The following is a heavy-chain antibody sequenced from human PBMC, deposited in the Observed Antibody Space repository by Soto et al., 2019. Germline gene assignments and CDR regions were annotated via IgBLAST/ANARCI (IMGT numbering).Heavy chain of an antibody. V-gene: IGHV1-2*02. CDR3: ARDLEKGGGSEGFDY. CDR2: INPKSGGT. D-gene: IGHD1-26*01. J-gene: IGHJ4*02. CDR1: GYTFTVYY. Sequence: ASVKVSCKASGYTFTVYYMHWVRQAPGQGLEWMGWINPKSGGTMYPQKFQGRVTMTWDTSISTAYMALARLRSDDTAVYYCARDLEKGGGSEGFDYWGQGTLVTVSS.